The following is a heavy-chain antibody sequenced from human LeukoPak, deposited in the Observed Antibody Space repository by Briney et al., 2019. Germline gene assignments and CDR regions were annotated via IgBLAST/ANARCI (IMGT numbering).Heavy chain of an antibody. V-gene: IGHV3-23*01. D-gene: IGHD3-10*01. CDR2: ISGSGGST. Sequence: GGSLRLSCAASGFTFSSYAMSWVRQAPGKGLEWVPAISGSGGSTYYADSVKGRFTISRDNSKNTLYLQMNTLRAEDTAVYYCARGGGSGGFGYFNYWGQGTLVTVCS. J-gene: IGHJ4*02. CDR1: GFTFSSYA. CDR3: ARGGGSGGFGYFNY.